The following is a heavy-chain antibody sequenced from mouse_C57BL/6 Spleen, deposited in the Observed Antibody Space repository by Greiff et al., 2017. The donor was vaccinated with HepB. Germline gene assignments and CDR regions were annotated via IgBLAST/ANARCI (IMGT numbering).Heavy chain of an antibody. Sequence: VQLQQSGPELVKPGASVKMSCKASGYTFTDYNMHWVKQSHGKSLEWIGYINPNNGGTSYNQKFKGKATLTVNKSSSTADMELRRLTSEDSAVYYCAHYYGSSAWFAYWGKGTLVTVSA. D-gene: IGHD1-1*01. CDR1: GYTFTDYN. CDR3: AHYYGSSAWFAY. J-gene: IGHJ3*01. CDR2: INPNNGGT. V-gene: IGHV1-22*01.